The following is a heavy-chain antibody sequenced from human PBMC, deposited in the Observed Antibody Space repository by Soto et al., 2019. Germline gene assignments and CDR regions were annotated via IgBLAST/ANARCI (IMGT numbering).Heavy chain of an antibody. CDR2: ISYDGSNK. CDR3: ASLGYSSSSGEGY. Sequence: LRLSCVASGLTFKNYAMHWVRQAPGKGLEWVAVISYDGSNKYYADSVKGRFTISRDNSKNTLYLQMNSLRAEDTAVYYCASLGYSSSSGEGYWGQGTLVTVSS. V-gene: IGHV3-30-3*01. D-gene: IGHD6-6*01. CDR1: GLTFKNYA. J-gene: IGHJ4*02.